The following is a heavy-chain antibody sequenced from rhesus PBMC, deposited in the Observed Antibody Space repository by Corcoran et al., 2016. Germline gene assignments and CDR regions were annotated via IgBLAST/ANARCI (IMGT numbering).Heavy chain of an antibody. CDR2: IDGNNART. CDR1: GGSISGYY. V-gene: IGHV4-73*01. D-gene: IGHD2-2*01. CDR3: ARWGELVRLAMGRASFDY. J-gene: IGHJ4*01. Sequence: QVKLQQWGEGLVKPSETLSLPCAVYGGSISGYYWRWIRQPPGKGLEWIGNIDGNNARTNYNPSHKNRVTIAKDTSKNPFSLKLSSVTAADTPVYYWARWGELVRLAMGRASFDYWGQGVLVTVSS.